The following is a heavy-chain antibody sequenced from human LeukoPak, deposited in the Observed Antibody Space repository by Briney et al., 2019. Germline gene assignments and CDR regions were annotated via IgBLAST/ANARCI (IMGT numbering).Heavy chain of an antibody. CDR3: ARGPLRGYSPYYFDY. J-gene: IGHJ4*02. D-gene: IGHD5-18*01. CDR1: GYTFTGYY. Sequence: ASVKVSCKASGYTFTGYYMHWVRQAPGQGLEWMGWINPNSGGTNYAQKFQGRVTMTRDTSISTAYMELSSLRSEDTAVYYCARGPLRGYSPYYFDYWGQGTLVTVSS. V-gene: IGHV1-2*02. CDR2: INPNSGGT.